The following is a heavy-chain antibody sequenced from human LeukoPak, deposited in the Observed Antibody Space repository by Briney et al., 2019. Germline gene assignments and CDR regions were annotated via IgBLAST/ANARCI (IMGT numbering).Heavy chain of an antibody. CDR3: ARGQVLRFLEWLLYSRPTSWFDP. V-gene: IGHV4-38-2*01. Sequence: PSETLSLTCAVSGYSISSGYYWGWIRQPPGKGLEWIGSIYHSGSTYYNPSLKSRVTISVDTSKNQFSLKLSSVTAADTAVYYCARGQVLRFLEWLLYSRPTSWFDPWGQGTLVTVSS. J-gene: IGHJ5*02. CDR1: GYSISSGYY. CDR2: IYHSGST. D-gene: IGHD3-3*01.